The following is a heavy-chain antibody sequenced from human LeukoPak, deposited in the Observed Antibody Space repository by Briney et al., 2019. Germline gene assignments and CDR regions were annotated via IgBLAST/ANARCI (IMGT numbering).Heavy chain of an antibody. CDR1: GYTFTSYG. J-gene: IGHJ4*02. CDR3: ARDRFPRYYYDSSGYGKFDY. CDR2: ISAYNGNT. D-gene: IGHD3-22*01. Sequence: ASVKVSCRASGYTFTSYGISWVRQAPGQGLEWMGWISAYNGNTNYAQKLQGRVTMTTDTSTSTAYMELRSLRSDDTAVYYCARDRFPRYYYDSSGYGKFDYWGQGTLVTVSS. V-gene: IGHV1-18*01.